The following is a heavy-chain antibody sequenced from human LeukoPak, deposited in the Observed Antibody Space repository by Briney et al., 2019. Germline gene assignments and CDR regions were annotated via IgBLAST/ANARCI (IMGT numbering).Heavy chain of an antibody. V-gene: IGHV3-23*01. CDR2: ISGSGGST. D-gene: IGHD3-22*01. CDR3: AKTYYYDSSGYGRGGIYFDY. Sequence: GGSLRLSCAASGFTFSSYAMSWVRQAPGKGLEWVSAISGSGGSTYYADSVKGRFTISRDNSKNTLYLQMNSLRAEDTAVYYRAKTYYYDSSGYGRGGIYFDYWGQGTLVTVSS. J-gene: IGHJ4*02. CDR1: GFTFSSYA.